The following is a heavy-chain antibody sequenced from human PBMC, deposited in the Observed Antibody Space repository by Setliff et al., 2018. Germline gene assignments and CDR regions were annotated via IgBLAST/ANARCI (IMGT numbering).Heavy chain of an antibody. D-gene: IGHD3-10*01. J-gene: IGHJ4*02. CDR2: VEWNGGGT. V-gene: IGHV3-20*04. CDR3: ATARRGYQYGSGSLFDD. CDR1: GFTFSNYA. Sequence: GGSLRLSCAASGFTFSNYAMNWVRQAPGKGLAWVSGVEWNGGGTGYADSVKGRFISSRDNAKNSLYLPMTSLGTDDTAFNYCATARRGYQYGSGSLFDDWGQGTLVTVSS.